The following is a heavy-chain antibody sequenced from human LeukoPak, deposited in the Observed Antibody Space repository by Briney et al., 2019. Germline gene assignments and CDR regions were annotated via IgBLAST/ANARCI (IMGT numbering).Heavy chain of an antibody. CDR2: IIPIFGTA. CDR3: ARDQARDSSAPNYYYYGMDV. CDR1: GGTFSSYA. J-gene: IGHJ6*02. Sequence: GASVKVSCKASGGTFSSYAISWVRQAPGQGLEWMGGIIPIFGTANYAQKFQGRVTITADESTSTAYVELSSLRSEDTAVYYCARDQARDSSAPNYYYYGMDVWGQGTTVTVSS. D-gene: IGHD3-22*01. V-gene: IGHV1-69*13.